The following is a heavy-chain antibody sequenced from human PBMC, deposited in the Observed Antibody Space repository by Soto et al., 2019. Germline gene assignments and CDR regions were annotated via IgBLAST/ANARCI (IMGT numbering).Heavy chain of an antibody. V-gene: IGHV4-59*08. Sequence: SETLSLTCTGSGGSISNYYWSWIRQPPGRGLEWIGYIYYSGSTNYNPSLKSRVTISVDTSKNQFSLKLSSVTAADTAVYYCAKGGSGSYSNAFDIWGQGTMVT. D-gene: IGHD3-10*01. CDR2: IYYSGST. CDR3: AKGGSGSYSNAFDI. J-gene: IGHJ3*02. CDR1: GGSISNYY.